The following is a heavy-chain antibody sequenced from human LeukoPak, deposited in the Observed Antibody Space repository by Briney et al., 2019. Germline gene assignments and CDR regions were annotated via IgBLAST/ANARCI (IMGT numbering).Heavy chain of an antibody. D-gene: IGHD4-17*01. CDR2: INPNSGGT. CDR1: GYTFTGYY. J-gene: IGHJ6*03. V-gene: IGHV1-2*02. Sequence: ASVKVSCKASGYTFTGYYMHWVRQAPGQGLEWMGWINPNSGGTNYAQKFQGRVTMTRDTSISTAYMELSRLRSDDTAVYYCARGPPTVTTSYSYYYYYMDVWGKGTTVTVSS. CDR3: ARGPPTVTTSYSYYYYYMDV.